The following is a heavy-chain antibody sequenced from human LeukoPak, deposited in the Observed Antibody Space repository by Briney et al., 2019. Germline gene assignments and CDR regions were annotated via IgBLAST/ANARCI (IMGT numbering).Heavy chain of an antibody. J-gene: IGHJ5*02. CDR3: ARGGVNYKIAGP. CDR1: GGSITIYY. D-gene: IGHD3-10*01. V-gene: IGHV4-59*01. Sequence: SETLSLTGTVSGGSITIYYWSWIRQPPGKGLEWIGYIYYSGSTNYNPSLKSRVTISVDTSKNQFSLKLSSVTAADTAVYYCARGGVNYKIAGPWGQGALVTVSS. CDR2: IYYSGST.